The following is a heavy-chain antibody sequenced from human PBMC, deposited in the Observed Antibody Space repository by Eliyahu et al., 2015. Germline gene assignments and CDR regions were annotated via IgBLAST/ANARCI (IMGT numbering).Heavy chain of an antibody. V-gene: IGHV3-30*18. J-gene: IGHJ6*02. CDR2: ISYDGSNK. Sequence: QVQLVESGGGVVQPGRSLRXSCAAXGFPFSTXGMHWVRQAPGKGLGWVAVISYDGSNKYYGDSVKGRFTISRDNSKNTLYLQMNSLRVEDTAVYYCAKDRFRYYGMDVWGQGTTVTVSS. D-gene: IGHD3-10*01. CDR1: GFPFSTXG. CDR3: AKDRFRYYGMDV.